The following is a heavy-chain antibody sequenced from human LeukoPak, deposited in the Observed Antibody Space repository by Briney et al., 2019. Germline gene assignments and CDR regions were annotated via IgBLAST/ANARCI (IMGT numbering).Heavy chain of an antibody. CDR1: GGSISSSSYY. D-gene: IGHD5-24*01. V-gene: IGHV4-39*02. CDR3: ARDGYNPIDY. Sequence: SETLSLTCTVSGGSISSSSYYWGWIRQPPGKGLEWIGTVYYSGSTYYNPSLKSRVTISVDTSKNQFPLKLSSVTAADTAVYYRARDGYNPIDYWGQGTLVTVSS. CDR2: VYYSGST. J-gene: IGHJ4*02.